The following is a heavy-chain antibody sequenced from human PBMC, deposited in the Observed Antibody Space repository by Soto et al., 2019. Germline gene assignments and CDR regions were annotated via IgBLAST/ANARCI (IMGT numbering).Heavy chain of an antibody. D-gene: IGHD1-1*01. Sequence: PSETLSLTCTVSGGSISSYYWSWIRQPPGKGLEWIGYIYYSGSTNYNPSLKSRVTISVDTSKNQFSLELSSVTAADTAVYYCARNWNDVLVAFDIWGQGTMVTVSS. CDR3: ARNWNDVLVAFDI. J-gene: IGHJ3*02. V-gene: IGHV4-59*01. CDR2: IYYSGST. CDR1: GGSISSYY.